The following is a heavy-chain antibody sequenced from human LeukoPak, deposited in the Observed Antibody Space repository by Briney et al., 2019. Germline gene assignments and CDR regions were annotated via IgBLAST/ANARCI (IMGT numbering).Heavy chain of an antibody. CDR2: ISSSGSTI. CDR1: GFTFSDYY. Sequence: GGSLRLSCAASGFTFSDYYMSWIRQAPGKGLEWVSYISSSGSTIYYADSVKGRFTISRDNAKNSLYLQMNSLRAEDTAVYYCATDQGPYYYYMDVWGKGTTVTVSS. CDR3: ATDQGPYYYYMDV. J-gene: IGHJ6*03. V-gene: IGHV3-11*04.